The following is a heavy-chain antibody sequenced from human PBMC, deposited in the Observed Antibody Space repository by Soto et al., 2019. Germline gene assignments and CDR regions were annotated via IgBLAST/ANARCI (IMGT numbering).Heavy chain of an antibody. CDR1: GFTFSSYA. D-gene: IGHD6-19*01. Sequence: GGSLRLSCAASGFTFSSYAMHWVRQAPGKGLEWVAVISYDGSNKYYADSVKGRFTISRDNSKNTLYLQMNSLRAEDTAVYYCARDPYTREQWLVTPDYWGQGTLVTVSS. CDR2: ISYDGSNK. CDR3: ARDPYTREQWLVTPDY. J-gene: IGHJ4*02. V-gene: IGHV3-30-3*01.